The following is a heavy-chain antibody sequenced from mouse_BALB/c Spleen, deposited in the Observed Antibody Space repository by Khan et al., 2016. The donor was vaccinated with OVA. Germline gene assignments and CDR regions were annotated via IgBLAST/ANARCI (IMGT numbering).Heavy chain of an antibody. CDR3: VIDGAYYRNDGWVAY. J-gene: IGHJ3*01. Sequence: QVQLKQSGAELARPGASVKMSCKASGYTFTSYTIHWIKLRPGQGLEWIGYINPSNGYTNYNQKFKDKATLTADKSSTTAYMQLSSLTSDDSAVYNCVIDGAYYRNDGWVAYWGQGTLVTVSA. CDR1: GYTFTSYT. D-gene: IGHD2-14*01. V-gene: IGHV1-4*01. CDR2: INPSNGYT.